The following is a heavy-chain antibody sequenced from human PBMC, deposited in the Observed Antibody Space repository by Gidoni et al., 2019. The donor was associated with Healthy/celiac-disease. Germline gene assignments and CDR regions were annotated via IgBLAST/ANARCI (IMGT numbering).Heavy chain of an antibody. J-gene: IGHJ1*01. Sequence: QLQLQESGPGLVKPSETLSLTCTVSGGSISSSSYYWGWIRQPPGKGLEWIGSIYYSGSTYYNPSLKSRVTISVDTSKNQFSLKLSSVTAADTAVYYCARQGLTSIAARPDYFQHWSQGTLVTVSS. V-gene: IGHV4-39*01. CDR1: GGSISSSSYY. D-gene: IGHD6-6*01. CDR2: IYYSGST. CDR3: ARQGLTSIAARPDYFQH.